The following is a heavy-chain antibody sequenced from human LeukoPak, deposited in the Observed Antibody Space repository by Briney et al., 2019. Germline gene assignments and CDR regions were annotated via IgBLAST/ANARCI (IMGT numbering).Heavy chain of an antibody. V-gene: IGHV4-59*01. D-gene: IGHD3-3*01. CDR1: GGSISSYY. J-gene: IGHJ4*02. Sequence: SETLSLTCTVSGGSISSYYWSWIRQPPGKGLEWIGYIYYSGSTNYNPSLKSRVTISVDTSKNQFSLKLTSVTAADTAVYYCAKGVPEYYDFWSGYFYYFDYWGQGTLVTVSS. CDR2: IYYSGST. CDR3: AKGVPEYYDFWSGYFYYFDY.